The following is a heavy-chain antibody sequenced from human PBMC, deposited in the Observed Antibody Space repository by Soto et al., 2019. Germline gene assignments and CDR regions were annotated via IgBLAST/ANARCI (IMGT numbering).Heavy chain of an antibody. J-gene: IGHJ5*02. CDR3: AGSVEVPAAMSSWFDP. CDR1: GGSISSYY. V-gene: IGHV4-59*01. Sequence: SETLSLTCTVSGGSISSYYWSWIRQPPGKGLEWIGYIYYSGSTNYNPSLKSRVTISVDTSKNQFSLKLSSVTAADTAVYYCAGSVEVPAAMSSWFDPWGQGTLVTVSS. CDR2: IYYSGST. D-gene: IGHD2-2*01.